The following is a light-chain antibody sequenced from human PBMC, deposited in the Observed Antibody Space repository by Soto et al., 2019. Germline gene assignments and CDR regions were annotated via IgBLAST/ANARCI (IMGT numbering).Light chain of an antibody. CDR2: KAS. V-gene: IGKV1-5*03. J-gene: IGKJ1*01. Sequence: EIQMTQAPSSLSASVGDRVTITSRDSQSISSWLAWHQQQPGKAPKLLIYKASSLESGVASRFSGSGPGTEFTLTISSLQPDDFATYYCQRYNSYSTFGQGTKVDNK. CDR3: QRYNSYST. CDR1: QSISSW.